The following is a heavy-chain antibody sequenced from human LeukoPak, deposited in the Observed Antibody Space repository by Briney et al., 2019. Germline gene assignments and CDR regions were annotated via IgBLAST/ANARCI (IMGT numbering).Heavy chain of an antibody. CDR3: ARDHTVDGLVFDY. CDR1: GFTFSDFW. CDR2: IKQDGSEK. Sequence: GSLRLSCAASGFTFSDFWMNWVRQAPGKGLEWVASIKQDGSEKYYVDSVKGRFSISRDNAKNSLHLQMNSLRAEDTAVYYCARDHTVDGLVFDYWGQGILVTVSS. J-gene: IGHJ4*02. D-gene: IGHD6-19*01. V-gene: IGHV3-7*01.